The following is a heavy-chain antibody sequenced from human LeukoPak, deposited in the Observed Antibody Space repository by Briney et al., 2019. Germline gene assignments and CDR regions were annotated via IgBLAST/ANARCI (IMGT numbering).Heavy chain of an antibody. J-gene: IGHJ6*03. V-gene: IGHV3-30*01. CDR2: ISHDEVST. CDR1: GFTFSRHP. Sequence: GGSLRLSCAASGFTFSRHPMHWVRQAPGKGLEWVALISHDEVSTYYVDSVKGRFTISRDKSKNTLFLQMNSLRPEDTAVYYCARQATSLGYFYSYLDVWGTGTTVTVFS. CDR3: ARQATSLGYFYSYLDV.